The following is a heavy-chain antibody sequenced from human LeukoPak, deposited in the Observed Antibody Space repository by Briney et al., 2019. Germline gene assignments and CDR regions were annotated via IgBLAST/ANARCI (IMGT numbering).Heavy chain of an antibody. J-gene: IGHJ4*02. Sequence: ETLSLTCTVSGGSISSYYWSWVRQAPGKGLEWVSAISGSGGSTYYADSVKGRFTISRDNSKNTLYLQMNSLRAEDTAVYYCAKFATIFGVVIDFDYWGQGTLVTVSS. V-gene: IGHV3-23*01. CDR2: ISGSGGST. CDR3: AKFATIFGVVIDFDY. CDR1: GGSISSYY. D-gene: IGHD3-3*01.